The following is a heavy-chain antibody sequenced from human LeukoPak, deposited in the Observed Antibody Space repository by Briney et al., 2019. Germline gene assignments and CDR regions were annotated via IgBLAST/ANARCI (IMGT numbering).Heavy chain of an antibody. CDR3: ASLYSSSWSDFDY. J-gene: IGHJ4*02. V-gene: IGHV4-30-4*08. Sequence: SQTLSLTCTVSGGSISSGDYYWSWIRQPPGKGLEWIGYIYYSGSTYYNPSLKSRVTISVDTSKNQFSLKLSSVTAADTAVYYCASLYSSSWSDFDYWGRGTLVTVSS. D-gene: IGHD6-13*01. CDR2: IYYSGST. CDR1: GGSISSGDYY.